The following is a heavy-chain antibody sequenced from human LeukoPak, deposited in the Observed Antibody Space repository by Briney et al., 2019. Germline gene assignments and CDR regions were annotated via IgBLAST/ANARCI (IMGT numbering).Heavy chain of an antibody. CDR1: GFTVSSNY. CDR3: AKSSSDRLGHSSWYWNY. V-gene: IGHV3-53*01. J-gene: IGHJ4*02. Sequence: PGGSLRLSCAASGFTVSSNYMSWVRQAPGKGLEWVSGIYSNDMTYYADSVKGRFTISRDNSKNTLYLQMNSLRAEDTAVYYCAKSSSDRLGHSSWYWNYWGQGTLVTVSS. CDR2: IYSNDMT. D-gene: IGHD6-13*01.